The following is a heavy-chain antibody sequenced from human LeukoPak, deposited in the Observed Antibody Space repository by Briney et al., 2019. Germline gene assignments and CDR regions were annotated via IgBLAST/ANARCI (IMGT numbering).Heavy chain of an antibody. CDR3: ARNPYYYGSGTFYGMDV. Sequence: SQTLSLTCTVSGGSISSGGYYWSWIRQHPGKGLEWIGYIYYSGSTYYNPSLKSRVTISVDTSKNQFSLKLGSVTAADTAVYYCARNPYYYGSGTFYGMDVWGQGTTVTVSS. CDR1: GGSISSGGYY. D-gene: IGHD3-10*01. J-gene: IGHJ6*02. V-gene: IGHV4-31*03. CDR2: IYYSGST.